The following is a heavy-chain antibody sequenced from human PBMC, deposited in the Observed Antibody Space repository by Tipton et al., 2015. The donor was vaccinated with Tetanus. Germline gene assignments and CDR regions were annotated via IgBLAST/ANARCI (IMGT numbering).Heavy chain of an antibody. Sequence: QLVQSGAEVKKPGESLKISCKGSGYSFTSYWIGWVRQMPGKGLEWMGIIYPGDSDTRYSPSFQGQVTISADRSISTAYLQWSSLKASDTAMYYCARHTFPVVGAPWWFDPWGQGTLVTVSS. J-gene: IGHJ5*02. CDR2: IYPGDSDT. CDR3: ARHTFPVVGAPWWFDP. D-gene: IGHD1-26*01. CDR1: GYSFTSYW. V-gene: IGHV5-51*01.